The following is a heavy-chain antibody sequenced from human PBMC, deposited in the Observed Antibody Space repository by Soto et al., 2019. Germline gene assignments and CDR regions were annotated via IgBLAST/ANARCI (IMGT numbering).Heavy chain of an antibody. CDR1: GGTFSSYT. CDR3: ARAAWSAGGYDSAPLDY. D-gene: IGHD5-12*01. Sequence: QVQLVQSGAEVKKPASSVKVSCKASGGTFSSYTISWVRQAPGQGLEWMGRIIPILGIANYAQKFQGRVTITADKSTSTAYMELSSLRSEDTAVYYCARAAWSAGGYDSAPLDYWGQGTLVTVSS. V-gene: IGHV1-69*02. J-gene: IGHJ4*02. CDR2: IIPILGIA.